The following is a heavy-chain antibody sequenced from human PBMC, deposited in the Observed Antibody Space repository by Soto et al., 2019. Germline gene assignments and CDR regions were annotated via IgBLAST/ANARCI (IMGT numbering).Heavy chain of an antibody. J-gene: IGHJ4*02. CDR2: ISSSSSYI. CDR3: ARDQPGYSYGYGLGY. D-gene: IGHD5-18*01. V-gene: IGHV3-21*01. CDR1: GFTFSSYS. Sequence: EVQLVESGGSLVKPGGSLRLSCAASGFTFSSYSMNCVRQAPGKGLCWVSSISSSSSYIYYADSVKGRFTISRDNAKNSLYLQMNRLRAADTAVYYCARDQPGYSYGYGLGYWGQGTLVTVSS.